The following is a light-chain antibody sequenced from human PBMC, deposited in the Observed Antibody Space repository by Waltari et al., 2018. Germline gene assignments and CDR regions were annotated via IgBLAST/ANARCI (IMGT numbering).Light chain of an antibody. J-gene: IGKJ5*01. CDR3: QQYYSAPWA. Sequence: DIVMTQSPDSLAGSLGQRATINGKSSQSVLSSSNNQNYLAWYQQKPRQPPKLLIYWASTRESGVPDRFSGSGSGTDFTLTISSLQAEDVAVYYCQQYYSAPWAFGQGSRLEIK. CDR1: QSVLSSSNNQNY. V-gene: IGKV4-1*01. CDR2: WAS.